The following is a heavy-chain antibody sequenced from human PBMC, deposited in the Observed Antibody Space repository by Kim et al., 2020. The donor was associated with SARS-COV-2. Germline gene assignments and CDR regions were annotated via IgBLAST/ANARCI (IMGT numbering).Heavy chain of an antibody. CDR2: IYSGGST. CDR3: ARDQGSSWGNYYYGMDV. V-gene: IGHV3-53*04. Sequence: GGSLRLSCAASGFTVSSNYMSWVRQAPGKGLEWVSGIYSGGSTYYADSVKGRFTISRHNSKNTLYLQMNSLRAEDTAVYYCARDQGSSWGNYYYGMDVWGQGTTVTVSS. J-gene: IGHJ6*02. CDR1: GFTVSSNY. D-gene: IGHD6-13*01.